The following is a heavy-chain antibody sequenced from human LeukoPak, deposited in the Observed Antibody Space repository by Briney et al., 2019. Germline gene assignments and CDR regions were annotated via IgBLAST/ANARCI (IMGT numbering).Heavy chain of an antibody. V-gene: IGHV3-23*01. CDR2: ISGSGGST. Sequence: GGSLRLSCAASGFTLSSYAMSWVRQAPGKGLEWVSAISGSGGSTYYADSVKGRFTISRDNSKNTLYLQMNSLRAEDTAVYYCAKDPAPIVVVIPNYFDYWGQGTLVTVSS. CDR3: AKDPAPIVVVIPNYFDY. D-gene: IGHD3-22*01. CDR1: GFTLSSYA. J-gene: IGHJ4*02.